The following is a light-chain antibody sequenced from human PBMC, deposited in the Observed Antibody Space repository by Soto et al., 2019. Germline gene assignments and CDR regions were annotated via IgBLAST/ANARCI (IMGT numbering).Light chain of an antibody. CDR3: QSYDSSLSGSL. J-gene: IGLJ2*01. V-gene: IGLV1-40*01. CDR2: GNS. Sequence: QSVLTQPPSVSGAPGQRVTISCTGSSSNIGSGYDVPWYQQLPGTAPKLLIYGNSDRPSGVPDRFSGSKSGTSASLAITGRQAEDEADYYCQSYDSSLSGSLFGGGTKLTVL. CDR1: SSNIGSGYD.